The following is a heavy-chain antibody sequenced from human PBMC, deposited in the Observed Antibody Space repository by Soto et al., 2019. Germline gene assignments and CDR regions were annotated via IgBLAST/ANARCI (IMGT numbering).Heavy chain of an antibody. Sequence: KAGGSLRLSCAASGFTFSDYYMSWIRQAPGKGLEWVSYISSSGSTIYYADSVKGRFTISRDNAKNSLYLQMNSLRAEDTAVYYCARAKRTFTIFGVAPDAFDIWGQGTMVTVSS. D-gene: IGHD3-3*01. J-gene: IGHJ3*02. CDR2: ISSSGSTI. CDR1: GFTFSDYY. CDR3: ARAKRTFTIFGVAPDAFDI. V-gene: IGHV3-11*01.